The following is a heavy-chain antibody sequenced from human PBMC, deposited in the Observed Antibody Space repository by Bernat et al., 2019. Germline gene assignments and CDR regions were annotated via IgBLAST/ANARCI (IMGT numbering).Heavy chain of an antibody. D-gene: IGHD6-13*01. J-gene: IGHJ6*02. CDR3: ARVGGSSSLYYYYGMDV. V-gene: IGHV3-66*01. CDR2: IYSGADT. Sequence: EVQLVESGGGLVQPGGSLRLSCAASGFTVSNNYVSWVRQAPGKGLEWVSVIYSGADTYYADSVKGRFTISRDNSKNTLYLQMNSLRAEDTAVYYCARVGGSSSLYYYYGMDVWGQGTTVTVSS. CDR1: GFTVSNNY.